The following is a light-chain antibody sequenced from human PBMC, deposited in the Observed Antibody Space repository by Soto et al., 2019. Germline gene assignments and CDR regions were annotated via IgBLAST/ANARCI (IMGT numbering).Light chain of an antibody. J-gene: IGKJ4*01. Sequence: IVTTQAAATLSVSPGERATLSCRASQSVSSNLAWYQQKPGQAPRLLIYGASTRATGIPARFSGSGSGTEFTLTISSLQSEDFAVYYCQQYNNWPLTFGGGTKVDIK. CDR3: QQYNNWPLT. CDR1: QSVSSN. V-gene: IGKV3-15*01. CDR2: GAS.